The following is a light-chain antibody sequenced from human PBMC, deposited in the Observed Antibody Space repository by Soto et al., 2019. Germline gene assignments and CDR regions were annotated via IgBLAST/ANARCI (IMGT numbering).Light chain of an antibody. CDR1: QSVSTD. V-gene: IGKV3-11*01. J-gene: IGKJ5*01. CDR2: DAS. Sequence: EVVLNQSPDTLSLSPGDRATLSCRASQSVSTDLAWYQQKPGQAPRLLIYDASNSATGIPARFSGSGSGTDFTLTISSLEPEDFAVYYGQQRSDWPPITFGQGTRLDI. CDR3: QQRSDWPPIT.